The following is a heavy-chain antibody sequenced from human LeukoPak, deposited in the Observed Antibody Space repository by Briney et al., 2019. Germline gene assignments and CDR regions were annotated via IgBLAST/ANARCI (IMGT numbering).Heavy chain of an antibody. D-gene: IGHD4-11*01. CDR1: GFTFITYW. V-gene: IGHV3-74*01. Sequence: GGSLRLSCAASGFTFITYWMHWVRQAPGKGLVWVSRINSDGSTTNYADFVKGRFTISRDNAKNTLYPQMNSLRAEDTAVYYCASGNDYSNYYFDYWGQGTLVTVSS. J-gene: IGHJ4*02. CDR2: INSDGSTT. CDR3: ASGNDYSNYYFDY.